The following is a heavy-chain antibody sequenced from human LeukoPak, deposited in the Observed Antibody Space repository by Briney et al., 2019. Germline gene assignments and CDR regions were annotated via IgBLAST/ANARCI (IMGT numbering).Heavy chain of an antibody. CDR1: GFTFSSYA. Sequence: GGSLRLSCAASGFTFSSYAMSWVRQAPGKGLEWVSGISGSGGNTYYADSVKGRFTISRDNSKNTLYVQVNSLGTEDAAAYYCAKGSYYDSSGSFYFDYWGQGTLVTVSS. V-gene: IGHV3-23*01. D-gene: IGHD3-22*01. CDR3: AKGSYYDSSGSFYFDY. CDR2: ISGSGGNT. J-gene: IGHJ4*02.